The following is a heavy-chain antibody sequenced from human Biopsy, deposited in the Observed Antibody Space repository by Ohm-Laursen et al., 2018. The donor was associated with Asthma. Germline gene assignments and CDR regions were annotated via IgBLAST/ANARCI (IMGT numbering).Heavy chain of an antibody. CDR3: ARAAITGIRGWFDP. CDR1: GGYLTGHY. CDR2: IDQSGYT. Sequence: GTLSLTCTVYGGYLTGHYWNWIRQPPGKGLEWIGEIDQSGYTNYNPSLKSRVTISADTSKNQFHLDLSSVTAADTAVYFCARAAITGIRGWFDPWGQGTQVTVSS. V-gene: IGHV4-34*01. D-gene: IGHD1-20*01. J-gene: IGHJ5*02.